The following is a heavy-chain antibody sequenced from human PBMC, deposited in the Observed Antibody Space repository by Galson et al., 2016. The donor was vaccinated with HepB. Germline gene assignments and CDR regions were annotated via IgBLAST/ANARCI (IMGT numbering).Heavy chain of an antibody. D-gene: IGHD2-2*01. CDR1: GYTFTSYS. CDR2: ITTKTGKP. CDR3: ARLVVSDAMGDGYFDT. Sequence: SVKVSCKASGYTFTSYSINWVRQAPGQGLEWMGWITTKTGKPTYAEGFTGRFVFSLDTSVSTAYLQISGLEAEDTAVYYCARLVVSDAMGDGYFDTWGQGTLVTVSS. V-gene: IGHV7-4-1*01. J-gene: IGHJ4*02.